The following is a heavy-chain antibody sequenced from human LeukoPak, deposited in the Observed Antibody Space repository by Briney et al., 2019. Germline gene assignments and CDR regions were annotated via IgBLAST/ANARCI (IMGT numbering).Heavy chain of an antibody. CDR1: GGSFSGYY. V-gene: IGHV4-34*01. CDR3: ARVARNWFDP. CDR2: INHSGST. Sequence: SETLSLTCAVYGGSFSGYYWSWIRQPPGKGLEWIGEINHSGSTNYNPSLKSRVTISVDTSKNQFSLKLSSVTAADTAVYYCARVARNWFDPWGQGTLVTVSS. J-gene: IGHJ5*02.